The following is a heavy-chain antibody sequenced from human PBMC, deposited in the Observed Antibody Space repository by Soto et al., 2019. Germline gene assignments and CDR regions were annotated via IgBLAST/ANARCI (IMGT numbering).Heavy chain of an antibody. J-gene: IGHJ4*02. CDR3: VRDRYSYGSEVAE. Sequence: KTSETLSLTCTVSGYSISNGYYWGWIRQSPEKGLEWIGTIYHSGTTYYNPSLKSRVIMSIDTSKNQFSLNLKSVTAADTAVYYCVRDRYSYGSEVAEWGQGTLVTVS. D-gene: IGHD5-18*01. CDR2: IYHSGTT. V-gene: IGHV4-38-2*02. CDR1: GYSISNGYY.